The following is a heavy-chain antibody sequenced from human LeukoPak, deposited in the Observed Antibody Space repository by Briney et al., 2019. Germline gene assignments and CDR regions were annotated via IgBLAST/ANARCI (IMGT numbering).Heavy chain of an antibody. Sequence: GGSLKLSCVDSGITFSRYWMSWVRQAPGKGLEWVANIKQDGDEKYYVDSVKGRFTISRDNAKNSLYLQMNSLRVEDTAVYYCARDGRPLDYWGQGTLVTVSS. CDR1: GITFSRYW. CDR2: IKQDGDEK. V-gene: IGHV3-7*03. CDR3: ARDGRPLDY. J-gene: IGHJ4*02.